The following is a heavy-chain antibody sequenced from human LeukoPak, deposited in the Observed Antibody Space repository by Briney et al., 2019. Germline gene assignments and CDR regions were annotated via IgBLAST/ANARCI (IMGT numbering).Heavy chain of an antibody. CDR2: IYSGGST. D-gene: IGHD3-10*01. CDR1: GFTVSSNY. V-gene: IGHV3-53*01. Sequence: GGSLRLSCAASGFTVSSNYMSWVRQAPGKGLEWVSVIYSGGSTYYADSVKGRFTISRDNSKNTLYLQMNSLRAEDTAVYYCASLSIGSPFNGMDVCGQGTTVTVSS. J-gene: IGHJ6*02. CDR3: ASLSIGSPFNGMDV.